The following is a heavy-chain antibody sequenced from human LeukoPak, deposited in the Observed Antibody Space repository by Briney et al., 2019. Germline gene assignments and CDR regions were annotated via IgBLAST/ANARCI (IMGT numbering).Heavy chain of an antibody. Sequence: GGSLRLSCAASGFTLSSHSMNWVRQAPGKGLEGVSSISSSSSYIYYADSVKGRFTISRDNAKNSLYLQMNSLRAEDTAVYYCARAAENSGGRFDSWGQGTLVTVSS. CDR2: ISSSSSYI. CDR1: GFTLSSHS. CDR3: ARAAENSGGRFDS. V-gene: IGHV3-21*01. D-gene: IGHD3-16*01. J-gene: IGHJ4*02.